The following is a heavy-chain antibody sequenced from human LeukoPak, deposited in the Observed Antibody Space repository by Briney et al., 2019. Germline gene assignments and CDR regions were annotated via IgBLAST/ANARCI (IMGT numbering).Heavy chain of an antibody. J-gene: IGHJ4*02. V-gene: IGHV3-23*01. D-gene: IGHD3-22*01. Sequence: GGSLRLSCAASGFTFSSYAMSWVRQAPGKGLEWVSAISGSGGSTYYADSVKGRFTISRDNSKNTLYLQMNSLRAEDTAVYYCAKVTMIVVVITSHFDYWGQGTLVTGSS. CDR2: ISGSGGST. CDR1: GFTFSSYA. CDR3: AKVTMIVVVITSHFDY.